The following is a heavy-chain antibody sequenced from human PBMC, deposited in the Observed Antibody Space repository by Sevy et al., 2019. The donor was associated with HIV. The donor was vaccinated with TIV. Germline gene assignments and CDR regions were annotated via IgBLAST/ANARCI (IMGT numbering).Heavy chain of an antibody. Sequence: GSLRLSCAASGFTFSDYYMSWIRQAPGKGLEWVSYISSSGSTIYYADSVKGRFTISRDNAKNSLYLQMNSLRAEDTAVYYCASPYYYDSSGYYEIDYWGQGTLVTVSS. CDR1: GFTFSDYY. D-gene: IGHD3-22*01. CDR3: ASPYYYDSSGYYEIDY. J-gene: IGHJ4*02. V-gene: IGHV3-11*01. CDR2: ISSSGSTI.